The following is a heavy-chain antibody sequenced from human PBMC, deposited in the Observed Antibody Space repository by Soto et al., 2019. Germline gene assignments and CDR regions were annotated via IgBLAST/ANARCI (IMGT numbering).Heavy chain of an antibody. Sequence: PGGSLRLSCAASGFTFSSYSMNWVRQAPGKGLEWVSSISSSSSYIYYADSVKGRFTISRDNAKNSLYLQMNSLRAEDTAVYYCARDSVLRFLEWSARENGMDVWGQGTMVTVSS. CDR2: ISSSSSYI. CDR1: GFTFSSYS. CDR3: ARDSVLRFLEWSARENGMDV. V-gene: IGHV3-21*01. D-gene: IGHD3-3*01. J-gene: IGHJ6*02.